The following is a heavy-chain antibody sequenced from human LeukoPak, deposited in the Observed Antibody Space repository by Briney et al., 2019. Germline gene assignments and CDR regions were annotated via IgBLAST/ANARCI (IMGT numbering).Heavy chain of an antibody. CDR3: VRDKGLAGDTCAFDI. D-gene: IGHD7-27*01. CDR2: FIPAFNTA. J-gene: IGHJ3*02. Sequence: SVKVSCKASGDTFDTYTISWVRQVPGQGLEWMGGFIPAFNTAHYARKFQGRVTITMDASTTTDFMEMSSLRFEDTAVYYCVRDKGLAGDTCAFDIWGQGTMVTVSS. V-gene: IGHV1-69*05. CDR1: GDTFDTYT.